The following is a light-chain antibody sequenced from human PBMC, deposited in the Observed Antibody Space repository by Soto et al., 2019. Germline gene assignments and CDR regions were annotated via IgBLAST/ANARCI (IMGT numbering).Light chain of an antibody. CDR2: EGS. CDR1: SSDVGSYNL. V-gene: IGLV2-23*01. Sequence: QSALTQPASVSGSPGQSITISCTGTSSDVGSYNLVSWYQQHPGKAPKLMIYEGSKRPSGVSNRFSGSKSGNTASLTICGLQAEDEADYYCCSYAGSSTWVFGGGTKVT. CDR3: CSYAGSSTWV. J-gene: IGLJ3*02.